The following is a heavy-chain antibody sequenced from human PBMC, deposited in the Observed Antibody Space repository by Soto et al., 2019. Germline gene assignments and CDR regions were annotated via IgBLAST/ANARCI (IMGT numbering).Heavy chain of an antibody. CDR1: GYSFTSYA. J-gene: IGHJ4*02. V-gene: IGHV1-3*01. CDR3: ARVSGYYSWDD. D-gene: IGHD3-22*01. CDR2: INAGNGNT. Sequence: QVQLVQSGAEVKKPGASVKVSYKASGYSFTSYAMHWVRQAPGQRLEWMGWINAGNGNTKYSQKFQGRVTITRDTSANTAYMELSSLRSEDTAVYYCARVSGYYSWDDWGQGTLVTVSS.